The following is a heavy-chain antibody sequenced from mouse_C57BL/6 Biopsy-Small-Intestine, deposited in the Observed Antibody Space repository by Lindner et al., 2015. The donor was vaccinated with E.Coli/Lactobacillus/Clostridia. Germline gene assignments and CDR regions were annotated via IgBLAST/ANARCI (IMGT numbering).Heavy chain of an antibody. CDR3: AGKAPYNTGVQNYYYSGLDV. J-gene: IGHJ1*01. D-gene: IGHD1-1*01. V-gene: IGHV1-63*01. CDR1: GGTFSTFA. Sequence: SVKVSCKASGGTFSTFAFGWVRQAPGQGLEWMGGIIPVFRTANYAQRFQGRVTVTADESTSTAYMELSSLRSDDTAVYYCAGKAPYNTGVQNYYYSGLDVWGQGTTVTVSS. CDR2: IIPVFRTA.